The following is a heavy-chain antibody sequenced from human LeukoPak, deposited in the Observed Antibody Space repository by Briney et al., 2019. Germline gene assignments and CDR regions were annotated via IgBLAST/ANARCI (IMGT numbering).Heavy chain of an antibody. CDR1: GASLSGSTYY. J-gene: IGHJ4*02. D-gene: IGHD1-26*01. V-gene: IGHV4-39*02. CDR2: LYYSGST. Sequence: SETLSLTCTVSGASLSGSTYYWGWIRQSPGKGLEWIGSLYYSGSTYYNPSLKGRAIISVDTSMNRFSLELTSVTAADPAIYYCARLLSGNFLADYWGQGSLVTVSS. CDR3: ARLLSGNFLADY.